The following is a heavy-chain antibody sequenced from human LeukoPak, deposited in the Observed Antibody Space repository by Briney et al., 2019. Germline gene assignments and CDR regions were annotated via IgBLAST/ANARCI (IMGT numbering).Heavy chain of an antibody. J-gene: IGHJ6*02. Sequence: GGSLRLSCAASGFTFSSYGMHWVRQSPGRGLEWVSFLSFDGSNEFYADSLKGRFTISRDNSKDTLYLQMDSLRAEDTALYYCAREEHDYVWGSYRYYYYYGIDVWGQGTTVTVPS. CDR3: AREEHDYVWGSYRYYYYYGIDV. D-gene: IGHD3-16*02. CDR1: GFTFSSYG. CDR2: LSFDGSNE. V-gene: IGHV3-30*03.